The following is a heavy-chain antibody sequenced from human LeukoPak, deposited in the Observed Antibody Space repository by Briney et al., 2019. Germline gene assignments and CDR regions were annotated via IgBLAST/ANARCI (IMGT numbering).Heavy chain of an antibody. CDR1: VIPFSRYV. CDR2: ICGSGGDS. V-gene: IGHV3-23*01. J-gene: IGHJ4*02. CDR3: ATDPWGNYRGFFDY. Sequence: GGSLRLSCVASVIPFSRYVMAWVRQAPGKGLEWVSIICGSGGDSYYAASVKGRFTISRDNSKNTLYLQMNNVRADDTAVYFCATDPWGNYRGFFDYWGQGTLITVSS. D-gene: IGHD1-7*01.